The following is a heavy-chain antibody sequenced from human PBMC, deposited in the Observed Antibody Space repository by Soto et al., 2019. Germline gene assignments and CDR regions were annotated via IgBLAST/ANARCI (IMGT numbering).Heavy chain of an antibody. CDR3: AREPRLYTYGLDY. V-gene: IGHV4-59*01. D-gene: IGHD5-18*01. CDR2: VHYSGST. Sequence: TLSLTCTVSGDSLSSYYWTWIRQSPGKGLEWIGYVHYSGSTNYNPSLKSRASISIDTSKNQFSLELSSVTAADTAVYYCAREPRLYTYGLDYWGQGTLVTVSS. CDR1: GDSLSSYY. J-gene: IGHJ4*02.